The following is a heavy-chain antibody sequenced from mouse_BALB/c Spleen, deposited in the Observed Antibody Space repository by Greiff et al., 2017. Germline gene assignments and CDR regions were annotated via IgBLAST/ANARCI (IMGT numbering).Heavy chain of an antibody. CDR2: IDPANGNT. CDR1: GFNIKDTY. Sequence: VQLMHSGAELVQPGASVKLSCTASGFNIKDTYMHWVKQSPEQGLEWIGRIDPANGNTKYDPKFQGKATITADTSSNTAYLQLSSLTSEDTAVYYCARDVYGNYVMDYWGQGTSVTVSS. V-gene: IGHV14-3*02. D-gene: IGHD2-10*02. CDR3: ARDVYGNYVMDY. J-gene: IGHJ4*01.